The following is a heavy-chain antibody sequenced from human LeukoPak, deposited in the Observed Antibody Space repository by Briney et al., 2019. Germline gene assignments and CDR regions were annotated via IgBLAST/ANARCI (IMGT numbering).Heavy chain of an antibody. CDR1: GFTFSSYE. CDR3: ARTYYDSSGFHY. CDR2: ISSSGSTI. V-gene: IGHV3-48*03. J-gene: IGHJ4*02. D-gene: IGHD3-22*01. Sequence: GGSLRLSCAASGFTFSSYEMNWVRQAPGKGLEWVSYISSSGSTIYYADSVKGRFTISRDNAKNSLYLQMNSLRAEDTAVYYCARTYYDSSGFHYWGQGTLVTVSS.